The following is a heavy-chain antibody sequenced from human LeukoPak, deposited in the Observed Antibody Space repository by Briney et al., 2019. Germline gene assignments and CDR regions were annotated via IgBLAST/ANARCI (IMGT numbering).Heavy chain of an antibody. D-gene: IGHD2-21*01. CDR1: GFTFTDHP. J-gene: IGHJ4*02. CDR3: AKDRADWAIDD. CDR2: IGGDGIA. Sequence: GGSLRLSCVASGFTFTDHPMNWVRQAPGKGLEWISYIGGDGIAFYADSVKGRFTASKDDARKSMYLQMNSLRVEDTAVYYCAKDRADWAIDDWGQGTQVTVSS. V-gene: IGHV3-69-1*01.